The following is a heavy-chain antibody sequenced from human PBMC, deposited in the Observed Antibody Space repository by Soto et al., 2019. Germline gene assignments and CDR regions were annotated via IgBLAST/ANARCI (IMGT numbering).Heavy chain of an antibody. D-gene: IGHD3-9*01. CDR3: ARDLGGLGYFDWLPQDAFDI. Sequence: PGGSVRLSCAASGFTFSSYAMHWVRQAPGKGLEWVAVISCDGSNKYYADSVKGRFTISRDNSKNTLYLQMNSLRAEDTAVYYCARDLGGLGYFDWLPQDAFDIWGQGTMVTVSS. CDR1: GFTFSSYA. J-gene: IGHJ3*02. CDR2: ISCDGSNK. V-gene: IGHV3-30-3*01.